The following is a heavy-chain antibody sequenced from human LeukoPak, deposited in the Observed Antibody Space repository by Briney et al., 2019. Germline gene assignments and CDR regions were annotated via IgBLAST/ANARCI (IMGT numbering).Heavy chain of an antibody. D-gene: IGHD2-15*01. CDR1: GGTFSSYA. J-gene: IGHJ6*02. Sequence: SVKVSCKASGGTFSSYAISWVRQAPGQGLEWMGRIIPILAIANYAQKFQGRVTITADKSTSTAYMELSSLRSEDTAVYYCAGQVSVVVVAALYYYYGMDVWGQGTTVTVSS. CDR2: IIPILAIA. V-gene: IGHV1-69*04. CDR3: AGQVSVVVVAALYYYYGMDV.